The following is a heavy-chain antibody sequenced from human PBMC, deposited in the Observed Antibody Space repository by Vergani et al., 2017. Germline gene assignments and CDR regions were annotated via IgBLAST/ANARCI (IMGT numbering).Heavy chain of an antibody. CDR2: INPNSGGT. Sequence: QVQLVQSGAEVKKPGASVKVSCKASGYTFTGYYMHWVRQAPGQGLEWMGWINPNSGGTNYAQKFQGRVTMTRDTSISTAYMELSRLRSDDTAVYYCARDLLPPQSWSTAGFDPWGQGTLVTVSS. CDR3: ARDLLPPQSWSTAGFDP. V-gene: IGHV1-2*02. D-gene: IGHD6-13*01. CDR1: GYTFTGYY. J-gene: IGHJ5*02.